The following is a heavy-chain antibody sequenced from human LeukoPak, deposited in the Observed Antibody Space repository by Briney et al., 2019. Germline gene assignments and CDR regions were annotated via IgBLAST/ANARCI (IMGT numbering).Heavy chain of an antibody. V-gene: IGHV3-7*03. CDR3: ARDGGAMVRGINY. D-gene: IGHD3-10*01. Sequence: GGSLRFSCAASGFTFSSYWMSWVRQAPGKGLEWVANIKQDGSEKYYVDSVKGRFTISRDNAKNSLYLQMNSLRAEDTAVYYCARDGGAMVRGINYWGQGTLVTVSS. CDR1: GFTFSSYW. J-gene: IGHJ4*02. CDR2: IKQDGSEK.